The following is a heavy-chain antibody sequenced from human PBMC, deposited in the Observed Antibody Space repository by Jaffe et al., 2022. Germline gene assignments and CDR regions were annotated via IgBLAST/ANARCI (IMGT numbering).Heavy chain of an antibody. CDR2: ISSSGSTI. Sequence: EVQLVEAGGGLVQPGGSLRLSCAASGFTFSSYEMNWVRQAPGKGLDWVSYISSSGSTIYYADSVKGRSTISRDNAKNSLYLQLNSLRAEDTAIYFCARTINDYGDYLDYWGQGTLVTVSS. CDR1: GFTFSSYE. V-gene: IGHV3-48*03. D-gene: IGHD4-17*01. J-gene: IGHJ4*02. CDR3: ARTINDYGDYLDY.